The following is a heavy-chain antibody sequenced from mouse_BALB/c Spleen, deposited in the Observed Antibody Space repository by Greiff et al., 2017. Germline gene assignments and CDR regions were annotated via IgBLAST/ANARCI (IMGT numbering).Heavy chain of an antibody. CDR2: INPSNGGT. Sequence: VQLQESGAELVKPGASVKLSCKASGYTFTSYYMYWVKQRPGQGLEWIGEINPSNGGTNFNEKFKSKATLTVDKSSSTAYMQLSSLTSEDSAVYYCTRWGRYFDVWGAGTTVTVSS. CDR3: TRWGRYFDV. CDR1: GYTFTSYY. J-gene: IGHJ1*01. V-gene: IGHV1S81*02.